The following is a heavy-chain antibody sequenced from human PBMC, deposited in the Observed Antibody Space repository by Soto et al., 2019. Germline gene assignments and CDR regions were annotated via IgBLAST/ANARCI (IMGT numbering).Heavy chain of an antibody. CDR2: ISRHSGNT. CDR3: ARDTLLGQQWDYGMDV. D-gene: IGHD5-18*01. J-gene: IGHJ6*02. Sequence: GASVKVSCKTSGYTFTSYDISWVRQAPGQGLEWMGWISRHSGNTNYAQKFQGRVTMTTDTSTSTVYMEVRSLRFDDTAVYYCARDTLLGQQWDYGMDVWGQGTTVTVSS. V-gene: IGHV1-18*01. CDR1: GYTFTSYD.